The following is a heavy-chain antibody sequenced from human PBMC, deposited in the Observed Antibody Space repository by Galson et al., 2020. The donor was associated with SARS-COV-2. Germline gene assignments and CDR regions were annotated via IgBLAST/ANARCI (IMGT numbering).Heavy chain of an antibody. CDR1: GGSISSSSYY. CDR2: IYYSGST. D-gene: IGHD3-3*01. CDR3: ASNYDFWSGYYMVSVPFDP. Sequence: SETLYLTCTVSGGSISSSSYYWGWIRQPPGKGLEWIGSIYYSGSTYYNPSLKSRVTISVDTSKNQFSLKLSSVTAADTAVYYCASNYDFWSGYYMVSVPFDPWGQGTLVTVSS. V-gene: IGHV4-39*07. J-gene: IGHJ5*02.